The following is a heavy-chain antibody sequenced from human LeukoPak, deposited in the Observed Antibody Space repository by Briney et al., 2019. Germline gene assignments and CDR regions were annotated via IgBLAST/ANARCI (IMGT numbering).Heavy chain of an antibody. CDR2: IYYSGST. V-gene: IGHV4-30-4*01. CDR3: ASTASGYSYGGLWNDY. Sequence: SQTLSLTCTVSGGSISSGDYYWSWIRQPPGKGLEWIGYIYYSGSTYYNPSLKSRVTISVDTSKNQFSLKLSSVTAADTAVYYCASTASGYSYGGLWNDYWGQGTLVTVSS. J-gene: IGHJ4*02. D-gene: IGHD5-18*01. CDR1: GGSISSGDYY.